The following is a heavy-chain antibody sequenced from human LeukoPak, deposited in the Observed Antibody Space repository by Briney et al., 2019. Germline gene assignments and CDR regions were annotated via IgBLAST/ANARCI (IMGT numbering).Heavy chain of an antibody. Sequence: GGSLRLSCAASGFTFSDYYMSWIRQAPGKGLEWVSYISSSGSTIYYADSVKGRFTISRYNAKNSLYLQMNSLRAEDTAVYYCASPAAGSSGYSYGFSHWGQGTLVTVSS. CDR2: ISSSGSTI. D-gene: IGHD5-18*01. CDR1: GFTFSDYY. J-gene: IGHJ4*02. V-gene: IGHV3-11*04. CDR3: ASPAAGSSGYSYGFSH.